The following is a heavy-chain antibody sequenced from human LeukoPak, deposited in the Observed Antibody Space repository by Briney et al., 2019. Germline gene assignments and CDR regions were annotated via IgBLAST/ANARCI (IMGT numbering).Heavy chain of an antibody. J-gene: IGHJ6*03. V-gene: IGHV4-39*07. Sequence: SETLSLTCTVSGGSMSSSSYYWGWIRQPPGKGLEWIRSIYYSESTYQNPSLKSRVTISVDTSKNQFSLKLSSVTAADTAVYYCARSKQWLLNNMDVWGKGTTVTVSS. D-gene: IGHD6-19*01. CDR3: ARSKQWLLNNMDV. CDR2: IYYSEST. CDR1: GGSMSSSSYY.